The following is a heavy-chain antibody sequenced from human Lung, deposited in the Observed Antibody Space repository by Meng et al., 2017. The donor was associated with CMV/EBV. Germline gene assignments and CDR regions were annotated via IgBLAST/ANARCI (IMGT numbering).Heavy chain of an antibody. CDR1: GFSFDTYW. V-gene: IGHV3-7*01. J-gene: IGHJ4*02. CDR2: IKSDGIEN. D-gene: IGHD3-3*01. Sequence: GESXKISCVGSGFSFDTYWMTWARQAPGKGLEWVANIKSDGIENNVLDAVKGRFTISRDNAKNALYLQMNRLRTEDTAFYYCARGLAPSNTNFGAPHAYWGQGXLVTVSS. CDR3: ARGLAPSNTNFGAPHAY.